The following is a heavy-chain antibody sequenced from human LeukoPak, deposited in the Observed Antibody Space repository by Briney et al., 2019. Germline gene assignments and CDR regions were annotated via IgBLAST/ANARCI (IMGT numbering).Heavy chain of an antibody. CDR3: AKESSGWRNIDY. CDR2: ISYDGSNK. CDR1: GFTFSSYG. D-gene: IGHD6-19*01. J-gene: IGHJ4*02. V-gene: IGHV3-30*18. Sequence: GGSLRLSCAASGFTFSSYGMHWVRQAPGKGLEWVAVISYDGSNKYYADSVKGRFTISRDNSKNTLYLQMNSLRAEDTAVYYCAKESSGWRNIDYWGQGTLVTVSS.